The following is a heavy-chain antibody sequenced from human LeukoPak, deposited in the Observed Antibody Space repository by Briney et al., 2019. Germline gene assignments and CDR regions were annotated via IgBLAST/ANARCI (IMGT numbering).Heavy chain of an antibody. V-gene: IGHV1-69*05. CDR1: GGTFSSYA. CDR3: ARDKGGLEESPNWFDP. Sequence: SVKVSCKASGGTFSSYAISWVRQAPGQGLEWMGGIIPIFGTANCAQKFQGRVTITTDESTSTAYMELSSLRSEDTAVYYCARDKGGLEESPNWFDPWGQGTLVTVSS. D-gene: IGHD2-15*01. CDR2: IIPIFGTA. J-gene: IGHJ5*02.